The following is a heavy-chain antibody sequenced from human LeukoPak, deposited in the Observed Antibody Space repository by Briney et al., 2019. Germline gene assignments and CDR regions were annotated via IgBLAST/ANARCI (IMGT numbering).Heavy chain of an antibody. D-gene: IGHD2-2*01. CDR3: AKAPDIVVVPAANVDYYFDY. V-gene: IGHV3-9*01. CDR2: ISWNSGSI. Sequence: GRSLRLSCAASRFTFDDYAMHWVRQAPGKGLEWVSGISWNSGSIGYADSVKGRFTISRDNAKNSLYLQMNSLRAEDTALYYCAKAPDIVVVPAANVDYYFDYWGQGTLVTVSS. J-gene: IGHJ4*02. CDR1: RFTFDDYA.